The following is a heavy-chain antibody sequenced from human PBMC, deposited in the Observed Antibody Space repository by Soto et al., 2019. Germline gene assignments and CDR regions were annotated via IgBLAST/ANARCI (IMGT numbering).Heavy chain of an antibody. CDR1: GYTFISYY. V-gene: IGHV1-46*01. CDR2: INPSGGST. Sequence: GASVKVSCKAAGYTFISYYMHWGRQAPGQGLEWMGIINPSGGSTSYAQKFQGRVTMTRDTSTSTVYMELSSLRSEDTAVYYCARVRRSSGYYYGYWGQGTPVTVSS. CDR3: ARVRRSSGYYYGY. D-gene: IGHD3-22*01. J-gene: IGHJ4*02.